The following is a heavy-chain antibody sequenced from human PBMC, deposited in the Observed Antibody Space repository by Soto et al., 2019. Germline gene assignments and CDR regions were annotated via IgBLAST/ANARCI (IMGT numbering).Heavy chain of an antibody. CDR1: GGSISSSSYY. J-gene: IGHJ6*02. CDR2: IYYSGST. V-gene: IGHV4-39*01. Sequence: PSETLSLTCTVFGGSISSSSYYWGWIRQPPGKGLEWIGSIYYSGSTYYNPSLKSRVTISVDTSKNQFSLKLSSVTAADTAVYYCARLMRRYSYGYDDYYYGMDVWGQGTTVTVSS. CDR3: ARLMRRYSYGYDDYYYGMDV. D-gene: IGHD5-18*01.